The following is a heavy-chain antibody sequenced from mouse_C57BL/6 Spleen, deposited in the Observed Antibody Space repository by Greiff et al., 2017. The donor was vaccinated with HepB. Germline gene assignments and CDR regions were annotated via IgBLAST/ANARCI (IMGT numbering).Heavy chain of an antibody. J-gene: IGHJ2*01. V-gene: IGHV1-4*01. CDR1: GYTFTSYT. D-gene: IGHD1-1*01. CDR3: ARDLLLRSYFDY. Sequence: VQLQQSGAELARPGASVKMSCKASGYTFTSYTMHWVKQRPGQGLEWIGYINPSSGYTKSNQKFKDKATLPADKSSSTAYMQLSSLTSEDSAVYYCARDLLLRSYFDYWGQGTTLTVSS. CDR2: INPSSGYT.